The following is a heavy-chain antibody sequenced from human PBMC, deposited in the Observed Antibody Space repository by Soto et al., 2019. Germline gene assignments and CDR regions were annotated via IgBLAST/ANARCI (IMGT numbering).Heavy chain of an antibody. V-gene: IGHV1-69*02. J-gene: IGHJ4*02. Sequence: QVQLVQSGAEVKKPGSSVKVSCKASGGTFSSYTISWVRQAPGQGLEWMGRIIPILGIANYAQKFQGRVTITADKSTRTAYMELSSLRSEDTAVYYCARAPYDILTGYYRGIDYWGQGTLVTVSS. CDR3: ARAPYDILTGYYRGIDY. D-gene: IGHD3-9*01. CDR1: GGTFSSYT. CDR2: IIPILGIA.